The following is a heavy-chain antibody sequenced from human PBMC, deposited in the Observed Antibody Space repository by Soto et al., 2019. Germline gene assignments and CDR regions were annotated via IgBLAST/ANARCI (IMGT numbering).Heavy chain of an antibody. CDR2: ISGSGGST. J-gene: IGHJ4*02. CDR3: AKNSQGYSSSWLTFDY. CDR1: GFTFSSYA. Sequence: EVQLLESGGGLVQPGGSLRLSCAASGFTFSSYAMSWVRQAPGKGLEWVSAISGSGGSTYYADSVKGRFTISRDNSKNTLYLQMNSLRAEDTAVYYCAKNSQGYSSSWLTFDYWGQGTLVTVSS. V-gene: IGHV3-23*01. D-gene: IGHD6-13*01.